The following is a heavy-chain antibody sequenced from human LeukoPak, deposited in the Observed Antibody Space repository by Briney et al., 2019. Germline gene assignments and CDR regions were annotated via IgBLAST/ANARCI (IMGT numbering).Heavy chain of an antibody. D-gene: IGHD3-10*01. V-gene: IGHV4-39*07. CDR2: INYSGRP. CDR3: ARDDSDYFYGSGSFPL. J-gene: IGHJ4*02. Sequence: SETLSLTCNVSGGSINRSTYYWGWIRQPPGKGLEWIGSINYSGRPYFNPSLKSRVTMSVDTSKNQFSLKLSSVTAADTAVYYCARDDSDYFYGSGSFPLWGQGSLVTVSS. CDR1: GGSINRSTYY.